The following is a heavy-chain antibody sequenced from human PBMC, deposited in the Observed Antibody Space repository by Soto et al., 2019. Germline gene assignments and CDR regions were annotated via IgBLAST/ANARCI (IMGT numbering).Heavy chain of an antibody. CDR3: ARHSLTAAGITPSSA. D-gene: IGHD6-13*01. Sequence: QLQLQESGPGLVKPAETLSLTCTVSGGSISSSSYYWGWIRQPPGKGLEWIGSIYYSGSTYYNPSLKSRVTISVDTSKDQFSLKLSSVTAADTAVYYCARHSLTAAGITPSSAWGQGTLVTVSS. J-gene: IGHJ5*02. CDR2: IYYSGST. CDR1: GGSISSSSYY. V-gene: IGHV4-39*01.